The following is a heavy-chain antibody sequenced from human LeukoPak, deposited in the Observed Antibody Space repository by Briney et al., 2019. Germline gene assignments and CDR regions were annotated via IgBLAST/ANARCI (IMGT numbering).Heavy chain of an antibody. Sequence: GGSLRLSCAASGFTVSSNYMSWVRQAPGEGLEWVSVIYSGGSTYYADSVKGRFTISRDNSKNTLYLQMNSLRAEDTAVYYCAREGGGYSGYDDAFDYWGQGTLVTVSS. V-gene: IGHV3-53*01. J-gene: IGHJ4*02. D-gene: IGHD5-12*01. CDR3: AREGGGYSGYDDAFDY. CDR1: GFTVSSNY. CDR2: IYSGGST.